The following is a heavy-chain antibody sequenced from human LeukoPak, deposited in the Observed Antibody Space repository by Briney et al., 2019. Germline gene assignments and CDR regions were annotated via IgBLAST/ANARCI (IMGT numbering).Heavy chain of an antibody. CDR2: IYHSGST. J-gene: IGHJ4*02. CDR1: GASFSGYY. D-gene: IGHD3-22*01. Sequence: SETLSLPCAVYGASFSGYYWSWIRQPPGKGLEWNGEIYHSGSTNYNPSLKSRVTISVDTSKNQFSLKLSSVTAADTAVYYCARGDYYDSSGYRLDYWGQRTPVTVSS. V-gene: IGHV4-34*01. CDR3: ARGDYYDSSGYRLDY.